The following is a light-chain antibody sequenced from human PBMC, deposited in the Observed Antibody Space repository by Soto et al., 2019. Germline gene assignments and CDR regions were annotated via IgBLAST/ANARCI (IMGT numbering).Light chain of an antibody. V-gene: IGKV1-5*01. CDR1: QRISNW. J-gene: IGKJ1*01. CDR3: QQYNSYSSM. CDR2: DAS. Sequence: DIQMTQSPSTLSASVGDRVTITCRASQRISNWLAWYQQKPGKAQKLLIYDASTLESGVPSRFSGSGSGTDFTLTISRLQPDDFATYYCQQYNSYSSMFGQGTKVEIK.